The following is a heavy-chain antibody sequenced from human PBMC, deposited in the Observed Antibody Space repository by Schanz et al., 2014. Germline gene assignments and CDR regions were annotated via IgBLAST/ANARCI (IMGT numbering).Heavy chain of an antibody. J-gene: IGHJ6*02. Sequence: EVQLLESGGGFVQPGGSLRLSCAASGFTFSIYGMSWVRQAPGKGLEWVSRMIGSGSSVFYADSVKGRFTISRDTPKNTLYVQMNSLRADDTAVYYCATEGPRGTRHPINYYYAMDNWGQGTKVTV. D-gene: IGHD6-6*01. CDR1: GFTFSIYG. CDR3: ATEGPRGTRHPINYYYAMDN. V-gene: IGHV3-23*01. CDR2: MIGSGSSV.